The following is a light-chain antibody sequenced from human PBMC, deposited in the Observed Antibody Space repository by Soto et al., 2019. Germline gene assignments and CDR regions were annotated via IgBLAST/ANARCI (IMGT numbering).Light chain of an antibody. J-gene: IGLJ2*01. Sequence: QSVLTQPASVSGSPGQSITISCTGTSSDAGSYNLVSWYQQHPGKAPKLMIYEGTKRPSGISNRFSGSKSGNTASLTISGLQTEDEADYYCCSYADSTWIFGGGTKLTVL. CDR2: EGT. CDR3: CSYADSTWI. V-gene: IGLV2-23*01. CDR1: SSDAGSYNL.